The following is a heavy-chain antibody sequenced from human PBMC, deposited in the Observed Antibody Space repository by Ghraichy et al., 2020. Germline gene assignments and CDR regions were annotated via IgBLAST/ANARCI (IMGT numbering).Heavy chain of an antibody. D-gene: IGHD6-19*01. J-gene: IGHJ2*01. CDR2: ISSTSSSI. CDR3: ARDRGDSSGWWNWDFDL. CDR1: GFTFSSYS. V-gene: IGHV3-21*01. Sequence: GGSLRLSCAASGFTFSSYSMNWVRQAPGKGLEWVSSISSTSSSIYYADSVQGRFTISRDNAKNSLYLQMNSLRAEDTAVYYCARDRGDSSGWWNWDFDLWGRGTLVTVSS.